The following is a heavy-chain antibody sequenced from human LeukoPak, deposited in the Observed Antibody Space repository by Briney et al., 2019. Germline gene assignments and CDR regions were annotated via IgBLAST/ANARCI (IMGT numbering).Heavy chain of an antibody. D-gene: IGHD3-10*01. J-gene: IGHJ4*02. Sequence: PSETLPLTCAVYGGSFSGYYWSWIRQPPGKGLEWIGEINHSGSTNYNPSLKSRVTISVDTSKNQLSLKLSSVTAADTAVYYCARGSLYYYGSGSYYISWGQGTLSPSPQ. CDR3: ARGSLYYYGSGSYYIS. CDR1: GGSFSGYY. CDR2: INHSGST. V-gene: IGHV4-34*01.